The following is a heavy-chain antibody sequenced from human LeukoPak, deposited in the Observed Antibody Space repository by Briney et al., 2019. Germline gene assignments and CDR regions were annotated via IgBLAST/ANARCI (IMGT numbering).Heavy chain of an antibody. J-gene: IGHJ4*02. CDR2: ISSSSSYR. D-gene: IGHD2-2*01. CDR3: MSYAGSSDDY. Sequence: AGGSLRLSCAASGFTVSSNYMSWVRQAPGKGLEWVSSISSSSSYRYYADSVKGRFTISRDNAKNSLHLQMNSLRAEDTAVYYCMSYAGSSDDYWGQGTLVTVSS. V-gene: IGHV3-21*01. CDR1: GFTVSSNY.